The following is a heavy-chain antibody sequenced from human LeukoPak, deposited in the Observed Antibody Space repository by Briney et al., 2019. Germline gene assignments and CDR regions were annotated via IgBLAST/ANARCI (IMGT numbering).Heavy chain of an antibody. Sequence: GVSLRLSCTASGFTFSSYWTHWVRQAPGKGLVWVSRINSDGGSTSYADSVKGRFTISRDNAKNTLYLQMNSLRAEDTAVYYCARRIQGMAPYYFDYWGQGTLVTVSS. CDR3: ARRIQGMAPYYFDY. CDR2: INSDGGST. CDR1: GFTFSSYW. J-gene: IGHJ4*02. D-gene: IGHD5-24*01. V-gene: IGHV3-74*01.